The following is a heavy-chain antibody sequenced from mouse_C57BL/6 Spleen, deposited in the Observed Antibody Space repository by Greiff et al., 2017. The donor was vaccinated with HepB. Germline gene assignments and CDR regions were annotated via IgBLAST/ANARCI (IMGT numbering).Heavy chain of an antibody. V-gene: IGHV3-6*01. Sequence: DSGPGLVKPSQSLSLTCSVTGYSITSGYYWNWIRQFPGNKLEWMGYISYDGSNNYNPSLKNRISITRDTSKNQFFLKLNSVTTEDTATYYCARGGGYYYGSLMDYWGQGTSVTVSS. CDR1: GYSITSGYY. CDR2: ISYDGSN. D-gene: IGHD1-1*01. CDR3: ARGGGYYYGSLMDY. J-gene: IGHJ4*01.